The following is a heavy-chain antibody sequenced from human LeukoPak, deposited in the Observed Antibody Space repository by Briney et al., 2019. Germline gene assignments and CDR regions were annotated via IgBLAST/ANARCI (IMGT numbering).Heavy chain of an antibody. Sequence: SQTLSLTCTVSGGSISSGGYYWSWIRQPPGKGLEWIGYIYHSGSTYYNPSLKSRVTISVDRSKNQFSLKLSSVTAADAAVYYCARVPSMVDTAMVVPYYFDYWGQGTLVTVSS. CDR3: ARVPSMVDTAMVVPYYFDY. CDR2: IYHSGST. D-gene: IGHD5-18*01. J-gene: IGHJ4*02. CDR1: GGSISSGGYY. V-gene: IGHV4-30-2*01.